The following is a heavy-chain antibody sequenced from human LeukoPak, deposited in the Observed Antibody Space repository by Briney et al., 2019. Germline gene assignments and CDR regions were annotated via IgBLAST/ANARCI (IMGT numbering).Heavy chain of an antibody. Sequence: GGSLRLSCAASGFNFSRNWMTWVRQAPGKGLEWVANIKQDGREEYYVDSVKGRFTIPRDNAKKSTYLQMNRVRAEDTAVYYCARDYGDHPYPEVTLDLWGQGTLVTVSS. J-gene: IGHJ4*02. CDR1: GFNFSRNW. CDR3: ARDYGDHPYPEVTLDL. D-gene: IGHD2-21*01. CDR2: IKQDGREE. V-gene: IGHV3-7*01.